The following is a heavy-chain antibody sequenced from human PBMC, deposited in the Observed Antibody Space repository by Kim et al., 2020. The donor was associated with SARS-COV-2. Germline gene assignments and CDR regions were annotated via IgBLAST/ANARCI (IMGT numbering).Heavy chain of an antibody. D-gene: IGHD2-15*01. J-gene: IGHJ4*01. CDR3: ARSFCSGGSCYYNRPFDY. CDR1: GGSINNYY. Sequence: SETLSLTCKVSGGSINNYYWNWIRQSPGKGLEWIGYIYSSGNTNYNPSPERRVTITVDTSRNQFSLSLTSVTAADTAVYYCARSFCSGGSCYYNRPFDY. V-gene: IGHV4-4*08. CDR2: IYSSGNT.